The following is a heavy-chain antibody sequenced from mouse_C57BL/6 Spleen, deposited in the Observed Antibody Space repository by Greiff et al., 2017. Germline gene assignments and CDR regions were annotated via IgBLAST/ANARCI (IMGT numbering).Heavy chain of an antibody. J-gene: IGHJ4*01. CDR2: INPSSGYT. Sequence: VKLMESGAELARPGASVKMSCKASGYTFTSYTMHWVKQRPGQGLEWIGYINPSSGYTKYNQKFKDKATLTADKSSSTAYMQLSSLTSEDSAVYYCARFNDYDDGYAMDYWGQGTSVTVSS. D-gene: IGHD2-4*01. V-gene: IGHV1-4*01. CDR1: GYTFTSYT. CDR3: ARFNDYDDGYAMDY.